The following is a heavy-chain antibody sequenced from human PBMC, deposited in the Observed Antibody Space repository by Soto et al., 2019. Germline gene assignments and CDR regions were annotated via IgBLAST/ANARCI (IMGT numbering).Heavy chain of an antibody. J-gene: IGHJ5*02. CDR3: AREFEGHCISSSCLNWFDP. CDR1: GFTVSSNY. Sequence: GGSLRLSCAASGFTVSSNYMSWVRQAPGKGLEWVSAIYSDGSTFYSDSVKGRFTISRDNSKNSLYLQMNSLRDEDTAVYYCAREFEGHCISSSCLNWFDPWGQGTMVTVSS. V-gene: IGHV3-66*01. D-gene: IGHD2-2*01. CDR2: IYSDGST.